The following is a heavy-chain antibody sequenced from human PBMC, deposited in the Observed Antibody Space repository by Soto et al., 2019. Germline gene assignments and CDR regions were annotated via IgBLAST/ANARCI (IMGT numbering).Heavy chain of an antibody. D-gene: IGHD2-2*01. CDR2: INHSGST. CDR1: GGSFSGYY. CDR3: ARRTAAAPPAHLLLDP. V-gene: IGHV4-34*01. J-gene: IGHJ5*02. Sequence: QVQLQQWGAALLKPSATLSLTCAVYGGSFSGYYWSWIRQPTGKGLEWIGEINHSGSTNYNPSLKRRVTTSVVTSKNQFSLRLSSVTAAETAVYYCARRTAAAPPAHLLLDPWGQGTLVTLSS.